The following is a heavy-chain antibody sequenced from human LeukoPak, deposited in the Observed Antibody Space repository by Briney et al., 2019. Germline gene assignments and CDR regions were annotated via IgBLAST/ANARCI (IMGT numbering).Heavy chain of an antibody. J-gene: IGHJ4*02. CDR2: MYLSGTT. D-gene: IGHD4-17*01. Sequence: SETLSLTCTVSGDSINSLDLWSWVRQPPGKGLEWIGEMYLSGTTHSNPSVKSRVTISIDKSKNQFFLNLSSVTAADTAVYYCARNDYGDYYFDYWGQGTLVTVSS. V-gene: IGHV4-4*02. CDR3: ARNDYGDYYFDY. CDR1: GDSINSLDL.